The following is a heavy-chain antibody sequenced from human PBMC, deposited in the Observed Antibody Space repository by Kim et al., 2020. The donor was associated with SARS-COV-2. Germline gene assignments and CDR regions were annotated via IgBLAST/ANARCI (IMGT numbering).Heavy chain of an antibody. V-gene: IGHV4-39*07. CDR3: ARDKVVGQNYYDSSGYHWFDY. Sequence: SETLSLTCTVSGGSISSSSYYWGWIRQPPGKGLEWIGSIYYSGSTYYNPSLKSRVTISVDTSKNQFSLKLSSVTAADTAVYYCARDKVVGQNYYDSSGYHWFDYWGQGTLVTVSS. D-gene: IGHD3-22*01. CDR1: GGSISSSSYY. J-gene: IGHJ5*01. CDR2: IYYSGST.